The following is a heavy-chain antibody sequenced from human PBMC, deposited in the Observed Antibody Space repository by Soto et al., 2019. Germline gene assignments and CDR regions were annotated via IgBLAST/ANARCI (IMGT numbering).Heavy chain of an antibody. J-gene: IGHJ4*02. CDR3: ARECGPYSKYHLDY. Sequence: PGGSLRLSCAASGLTFSSYSMNWVRQAPGKGLEWVSYISSSSTIYYADSVKGRFTISRDNAKNSLYLQMNSRRDEDTAVYYFARECGPYSKYHLDYWGQGTPVTVSS. D-gene: IGHD4-4*01. CDR1: GLTFSSYS. CDR2: ISSSSTI. V-gene: IGHV3-48*02.